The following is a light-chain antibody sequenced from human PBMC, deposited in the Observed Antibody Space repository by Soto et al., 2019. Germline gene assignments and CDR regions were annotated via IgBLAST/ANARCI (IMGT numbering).Light chain of an antibody. V-gene: IGLV1-51*02. J-gene: IGLJ1*01. CDR2: ENN. CDR3: GTWDNSLRGYV. CDR1: SSNIPNNN. Sequence: QSVLTQPPSLSAAAGQKVTISCSGSSSNIPNNNVAWYQQLPGTAPKLLIYENNYRPAGIPDRFSGSKSGTSATLGITGLQTGDEADYYCGTWDNSLRGYVFGTGTKGTVL.